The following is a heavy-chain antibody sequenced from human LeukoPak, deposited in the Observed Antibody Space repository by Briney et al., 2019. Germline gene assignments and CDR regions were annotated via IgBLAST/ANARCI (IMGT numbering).Heavy chain of an antibody. D-gene: IGHD6-13*01. CDR3: ARHGIVDSSRKYYFDY. J-gene: IGHJ4*02. V-gene: IGHV4-59*08. Sequence: PSETLSLTCSVSGGSISTYCWSWIRQPPGKGLEWIGYIYYSGSTSYNPSLKSRVTISVDTSKNQFSLDLSSVTAADTAVYYCARHGIVDSSRKYYFDYWGQGTLVTVSS. CDR1: GGSISTYC. CDR2: IYYSGST.